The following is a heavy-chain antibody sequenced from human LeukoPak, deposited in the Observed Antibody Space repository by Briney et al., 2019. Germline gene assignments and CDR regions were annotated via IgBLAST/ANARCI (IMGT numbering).Heavy chain of an antibody. CDR1: GDSLNNNNYY. CDR3: ARITDRTIFGEIMHGFDV. V-gene: IGHV4-39*01. J-gene: IGHJ3*01. CDR2: IYYNRRT. Sequence: SETLSLTCTVSGDSLNNNNYYWGWIRQPPGEGLEWIGNIYYNRRTYYSPSLKSRGTTSVDTSNNQFPLKLNSLTAADTAVYYCARITDRTIFGEIMHGFDVWGQGTPVTVSS. D-gene: IGHD3-3*01.